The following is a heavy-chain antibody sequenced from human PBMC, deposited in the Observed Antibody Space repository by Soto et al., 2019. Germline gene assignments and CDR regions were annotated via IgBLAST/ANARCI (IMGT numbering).Heavy chain of an antibody. CDR1: GGTFSSFA. D-gene: IGHD7-27*01. J-gene: IGHJ6*02. CDR3: ALGNAMDV. V-gene: IGHV1-69*12. CDR2: IMPIVGSP. Sequence: QVQLVQSGAEVKRPGSSVKVSCEASGGTFSSFAINWVRQAPGQGLEWMGGIMPIVGSPNYAQKFQGRVTITADESTSAAYMQLGGLRSDDTAVYYCALGNAMDVWGQGTTVTVSS.